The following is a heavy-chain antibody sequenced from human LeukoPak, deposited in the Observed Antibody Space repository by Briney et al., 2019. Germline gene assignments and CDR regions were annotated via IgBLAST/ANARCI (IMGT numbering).Heavy chain of an antibody. V-gene: IGHV1-69*06. D-gene: IGHD6-6*01. Sequence: SVKVSCKASGGTFSSYAISWVRQAPGQGLEWMGGIIPIFGTANYAQKFQGRVTITADKSTSTAYMELSSLRSEDTAVYYCARDLEYSSTSYYYYMDVWGKGTTVTVSS. CDR2: IIPIFGTA. CDR1: GGTFSSYA. CDR3: ARDLEYSSTSYYYYMDV. J-gene: IGHJ6*03.